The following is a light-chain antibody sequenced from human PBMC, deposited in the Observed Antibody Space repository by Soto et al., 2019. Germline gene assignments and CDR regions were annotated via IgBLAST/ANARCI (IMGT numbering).Light chain of an antibody. Sequence: QPLLTQLSSVSGSLGQSITISCTGTISDIGGYKYVSWYQQHPGKAPKLIIFEVSNRPSGVSDRFSGYNYGNTASLTISGLQAEDEADYYCTSYSRYRVLVFGGGTKVTV. V-gene: IGLV2-14*01. CDR3: TSYSRYRVLV. J-gene: IGLJ3*02. CDR1: ISDIGGYKY. CDR2: EVS.